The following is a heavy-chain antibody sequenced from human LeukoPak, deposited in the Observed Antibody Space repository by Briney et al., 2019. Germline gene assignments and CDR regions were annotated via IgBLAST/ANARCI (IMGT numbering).Heavy chain of an antibody. J-gene: IGHJ3*02. CDR2: ISGSGSST. CDR1: GFTFNNYA. V-gene: IGHV3-23*01. CDR3: VRDNYYDSSDKPLTAFDI. D-gene: IGHD3-22*01. Sequence: GGSLRLSCAASGFTFNNYAISWVRQAPGKGLEWVSAISGSGSSTYYADSVKGRFTISRDNSKNTVNLQMNSLRAEDTAVYYCVRDNYYDSSDKPLTAFDIWGQGTMVTVSS.